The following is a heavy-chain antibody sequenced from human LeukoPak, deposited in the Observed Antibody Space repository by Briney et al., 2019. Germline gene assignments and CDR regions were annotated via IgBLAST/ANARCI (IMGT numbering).Heavy chain of an antibody. V-gene: IGHV5-51*01. J-gene: IGHJ4*02. Sequence: GESLQISCQGSGSSFTSYWIGRVRQMPGKGLEWMGIIYPGDSDTRYSPSFQGQVTISADKSISTAYLQWSSLKASDTAMYYCARNDFWSGPDYWGQGTLVTVSS. CDR3: ARNDFWSGPDY. CDR2: IYPGDSDT. CDR1: GSSFTSYW. D-gene: IGHD3-3*01.